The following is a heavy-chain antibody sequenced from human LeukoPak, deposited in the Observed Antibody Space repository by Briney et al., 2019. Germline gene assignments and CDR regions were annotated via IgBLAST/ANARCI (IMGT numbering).Heavy chain of an antibody. V-gene: IGHV5-51*03. J-gene: IGHJ3*02. Sequence: GESLKISCKGSGYSFTSYWIGWVRQMPGKGLEWMGIIYPGDSDTRYSPSFQGQVTISAGKSISTAYLQWSSLKASDTAMYYCASTITIFGVVLKDAFDIWGQGTMVTVSS. CDR3: ASTITIFGVVLKDAFDI. D-gene: IGHD3-3*01. CDR1: GYSFTSYW. CDR2: IYPGDSDT.